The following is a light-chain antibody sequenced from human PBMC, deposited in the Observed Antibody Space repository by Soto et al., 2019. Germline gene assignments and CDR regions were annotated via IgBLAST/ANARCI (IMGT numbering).Light chain of an antibody. J-gene: IGLJ1*01. V-gene: IGLV2-14*01. Sequence: QSALTQPASVSGSPGQSITISCTGTSSDIGRYNYVSWYQQHPGKAPKLMIYEVSNRPSGVSYRFSGSKSGNTASLTISGLQAEDEADYYCSSYTPANSTVFGTGTKLTVL. CDR2: EVS. CDR1: SSDIGRYNY. CDR3: SSYTPANSTV.